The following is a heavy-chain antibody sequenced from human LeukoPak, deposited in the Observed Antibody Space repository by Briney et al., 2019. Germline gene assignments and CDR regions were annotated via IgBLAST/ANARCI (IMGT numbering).Heavy chain of an antibody. J-gene: IGHJ5*02. D-gene: IGHD3-3*01. CDR1: GYTFTTYY. Sequence: ASVTVSCKASGYTFTTYYIHWVGQAPGQGLAWVGLINPNGGSTSYAQKFQGRVTMTRDMSTSTVYMELSSLRSEDTAVYYCARANYDFWSGYYSDGWFDPWGQGTLVTVSS. CDR2: INPNGGST. V-gene: IGHV1-46*01. CDR3: ARANYDFWSGYYSDGWFDP.